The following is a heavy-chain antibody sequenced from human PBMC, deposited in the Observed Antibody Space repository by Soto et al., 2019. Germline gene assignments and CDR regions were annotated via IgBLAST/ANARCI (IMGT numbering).Heavy chain of an antibody. CDR3: AREDRSYYYYMDV. Sequence: ASVKVSCKVSGYTLTELSTHWVRQAPGKGLEWMGGFDPEDGETIYAQKLQGRVTMTKDTSTDTAYMELRSLRSDDTAVYYCAREDRSYYYYMDVWGKGTTVTAP. CDR2: FDPEDGET. V-gene: IGHV1-24*01. J-gene: IGHJ6*03. CDR1: GYTLTELS.